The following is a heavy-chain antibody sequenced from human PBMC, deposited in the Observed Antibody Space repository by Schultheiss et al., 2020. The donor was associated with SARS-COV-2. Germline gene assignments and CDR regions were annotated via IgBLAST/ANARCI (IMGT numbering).Heavy chain of an antibody. CDR2: INSDGSST. D-gene: IGHD5-24*01. V-gene: IGHV3-74*01. CDR1: GFTFSSYW. CDR3: TRLVRDDYRTESFWFDP. Sequence: GGSLRLSCAASGFTFSSYWMHWVRQAPGKGLVWVSRINSDGSSTSYADSVKGRFTISRDNAKNTAYLQMNSLKTEDTAVYYCTRLVRDDYRTESFWFDPWGQGTLVTVSS. J-gene: IGHJ5*02.